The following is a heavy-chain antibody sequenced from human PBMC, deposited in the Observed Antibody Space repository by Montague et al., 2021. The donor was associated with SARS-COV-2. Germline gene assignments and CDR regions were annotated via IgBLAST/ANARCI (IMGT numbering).Heavy chain of an antibody. D-gene: IGHD3-3*01. CDR2: IHQSESGXT. CDR3: GGTWVYFSPVDV. Sequence: SETLSLTRALSGGSISSREWWSWVRQRPGKGLEWIGEIHQSESGXTNXNPSLKSRVTISIDQSKNYFSLNLTSMTAADTAVYYCGGTWVYFSPVDVWGQGTTVIVSS. CDR1: GGSISSREW. J-gene: IGHJ6*02. V-gene: IGHV4-4*02.